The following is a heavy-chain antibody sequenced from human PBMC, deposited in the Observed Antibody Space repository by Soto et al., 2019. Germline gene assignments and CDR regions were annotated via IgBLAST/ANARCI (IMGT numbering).Heavy chain of an antibody. CDR1: GFTFSNYA. Sequence: GSLRLSCAASGFTFSNYAMHWVRQAPGKGLEWVALTSYDGNNEYYTDSVKGRFTISRDNSKNTLFLQMNSPRPEDTAVYYCAKDKGVFNWATSYFDYWGQGALVNVSS. CDR2: TSYDGNNE. V-gene: IGHV3-30*18. CDR3: AKDKGVFNWATSYFDY. J-gene: IGHJ4*02. D-gene: IGHD1-1*01.